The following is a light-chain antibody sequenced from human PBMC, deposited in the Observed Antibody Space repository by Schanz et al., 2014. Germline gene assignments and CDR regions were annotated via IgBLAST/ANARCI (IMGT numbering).Light chain of an antibody. CDR1: QSLLHSNGYNY. V-gene: IGKV2-28*01. CDR3: MQALHNPLS. Sequence: DIVMTQSPLSLPVTPGEPASISCRSSQSLLHSNGYNYLDWYLQKPGQSPQLLIYLGSNRASGVPDRFSGSGSGTDFTLKISRVEADDVGVYYCMQALHNPLSFGGGTKVEI. CDR2: LGS. J-gene: IGKJ4*01.